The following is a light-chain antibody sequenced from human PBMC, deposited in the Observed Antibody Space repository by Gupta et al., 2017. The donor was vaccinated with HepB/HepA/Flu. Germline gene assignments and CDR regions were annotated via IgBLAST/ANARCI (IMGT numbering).Light chain of an antibody. J-gene: IGKJ4*01. CDR3: QQRINWPLT. CDR1: QSVSRS. V-gene: IGKV3-11*01. CDR2: DAS. Sequence: EIVLTQSPVTLSLSPGERATLPCRASQSVSRSLAWYQQKPGQPPSLLVFDASNRATGVPARFSGSGSGTDFTLTISSLEPEDFAVYYCQQRINWPLTFGGGTRVEIK.